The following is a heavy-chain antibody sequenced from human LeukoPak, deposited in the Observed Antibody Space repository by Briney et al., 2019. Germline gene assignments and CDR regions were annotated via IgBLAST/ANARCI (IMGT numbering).Heavy chain of an antibody. D-gene: IGHD1-26*01. J-gene: IGHJ4*02. Sequence: SETLSLTCTVSGDSLSYYYWSWIRQPARKGLDWIGRIYSSGTTDYNSSLQSRVTMSLDTSKNQFSLKLRSVTAADTAVYYCARNGGSFSSDYFFGYWGQGTLVTVSS. V-gene: IGHV4-4*07. CDR2: IYSSGTT. CDR3: ARNGGSFSSDYFFGY. CDR1: GDSLSYYY.